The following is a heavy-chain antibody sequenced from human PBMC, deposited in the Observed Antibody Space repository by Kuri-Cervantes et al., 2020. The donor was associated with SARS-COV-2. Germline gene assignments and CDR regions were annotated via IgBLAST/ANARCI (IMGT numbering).Heavy chain of an antibody. CDR3: ARQGPAYFGSGSYRAGWYDP. CDR1: GRSFSGYY. J-gene: IGHJ5*02. Sequence: GSLRLSCAVYGRSFSGYYWSWIRQPPGKGLEWIGSIYYSGSTYYNPSLQSRVTISLDTSKNQFSLRLSSVTAADTAVYYCARQGPAYFGSGSYRAGWYDPWGQGTLVTVSS. V-gene: IGHV4-34*01. CDR2: IYYSGST. D-gene: IGHD3-10*01.